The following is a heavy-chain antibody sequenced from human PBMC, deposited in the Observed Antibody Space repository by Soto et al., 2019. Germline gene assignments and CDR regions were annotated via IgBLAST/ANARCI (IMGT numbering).Heavy chain of an antibody. D-gene: IGHD6-19*01. CDR1: GGSISSYY. CDR2: IYYSGST. Sequence: PSETLSLTCTVSGGSISSYYWSWIRQPPGKGLEWIGYIYYSGSTNYNPSLKSRVTISVDTSKNQFSLKLSSVTAADTAVYYCARVWYSSGWYFHYGMDVWGQGTTVTVSS. CDR3: ARVWYSSGWYFHYGMDV. J-gene: IGHJ6*02. V-gene: IGHV4-59*01.